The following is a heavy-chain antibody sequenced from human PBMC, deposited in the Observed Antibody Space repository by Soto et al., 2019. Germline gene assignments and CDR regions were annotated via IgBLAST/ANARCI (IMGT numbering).Heavy chain of an antibody. CDR3: ALGCAGDCYSKLGDH. CDR2: ISAYNGNT. CDR1: GYTSTSYG. D-gene: IGHD2-21*02. V-gene: IGHV1-18*01. Sequence: ASVKFSCKASGYTSTSYGISWVRQAPVQGLEWMGWISAYNGNTNYAQKLQGRVTMTTDTSTSTAYMELSSLKSEDTAVYYCALGCAGDCYSKLGDHWGPGTLVTVSS. J-gene: IGHJ4*02.